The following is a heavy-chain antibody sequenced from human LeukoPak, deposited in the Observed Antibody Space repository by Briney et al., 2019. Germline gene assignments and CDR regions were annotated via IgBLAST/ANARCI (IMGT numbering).Heavy chain of an antibody. V-gene: IGHV3-13*05. CDR2: IGTAGDP. Sequence: GGSLRLSCAASGFSFSSYDMHWGRQTTGEGLEWVSAIGTAGDPYYAGSVKGRFTISRENAQNSLYLQMNSLRAGDTAVYYCARGSLGAPNAFDIWGQGTMVTVSS. J-gene: IGHJ3*02. CDR1: GFSFSSYD. CDR3: ARGSLGAPNAFDI. D-gene: IGHD1-26*01.